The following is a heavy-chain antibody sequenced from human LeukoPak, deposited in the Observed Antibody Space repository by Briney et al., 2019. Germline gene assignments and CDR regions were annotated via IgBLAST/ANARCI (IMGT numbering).Heavy chain of an antibody. Sequence: PGGSLRLSCAASGFIFSTYWMHWVRQAPGKGLVWVSRINSDGGSTTYADSVKGRFTISRDNAKNMLYLQMNSLRAEDTAVYYCARDRFFGMDVWGQGTTVTVS. CDR2: INSDGGST. CDR1: GFIFSTYW. V-gene: IGHV3-74*01. J-gene: IGHJ6*02. CDR3: ARDRFFGMDV.